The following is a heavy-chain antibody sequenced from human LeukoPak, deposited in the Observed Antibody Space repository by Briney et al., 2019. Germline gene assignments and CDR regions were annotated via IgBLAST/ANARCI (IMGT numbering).Heavy chain of an antibody. V-gene: IGHV3-7*05. CDR2: IKQDGSEK. D-gene: IGHD6-13*01. CDR3: AKSIRDIIAAGTIDY. CDR1: GFTFSSYW. Sequence: GGSLRLSCAASGFTFSSYWMSWVRQAPGKGLEWVANIKQDGSEKYYVDSVKGRFTTSRDNAKNSLYLQMNSLRAEDTAVYYCAKSIRDIIAAGTIDYWGQGILVTVSS. J-gene: IGHJ4*02.